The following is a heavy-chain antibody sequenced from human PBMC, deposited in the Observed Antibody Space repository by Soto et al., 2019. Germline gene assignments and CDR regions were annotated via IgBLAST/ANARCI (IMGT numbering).Heavy chain of an antibody. D-gene: IGHD6-13*01. CDR2: IYYSGST. Sequence: PSETLSLTCTVSGGSISSGGYYWSWIRQHPGKGLEWIGYIYYSGSTYYNPSLKSRVTISVDTSKNQFSLKLSSVTAADTAVYYCARDRRVAAAGPRFYYYGMDVWGQGTTVTVSS. J-gene: IGHJ6*02. V-gene: IGHV4-31*03. CDR3: ARDRRVAAAGPRFYYYGMDV. CDR1: GGSISSGGYY.